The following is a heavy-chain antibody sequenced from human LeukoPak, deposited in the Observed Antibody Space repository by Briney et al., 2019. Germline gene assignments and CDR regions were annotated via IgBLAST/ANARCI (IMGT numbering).Heavy chain of an antibody. CDR1: GFTLSTYT. CDR2: IGSRGSSI. D-gene: IGHD3-3*01. V-gene: IGHV3-21*01. J-gene: IGHJ6*03. CDR3: ARDPSGKAYYYSYMDV. Sequence: GGSLRLSCAASGFTLSTYTMNWVRQAPGKGLEWITIIGSRGSSIYYADSVKGRFTISRDSAKNSLHLEMNTLRVEDTAVYYCARDPSGKAYYYSYMDVWGKGTTVTVSS.